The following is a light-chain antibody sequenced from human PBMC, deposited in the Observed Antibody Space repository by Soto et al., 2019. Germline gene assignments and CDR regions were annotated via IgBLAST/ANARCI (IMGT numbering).Light chain of an antibody. CDR3: SSYTSSSTLV. Sequence: QSALTQPASVSGSPGQSITISCTGTSSDVGSYNYVSWYQQHPGKAPKLMIYEVTNRPSGVSNRFSGSKSGNTASLTISGLQAEYEADYYCSSYTSSSTLVFGTGTKLTVL. J-gene: IGLJ1*01. CDR1: SSDVGSYNY. CDR2: EVT. V-gene: IGLV2-14*01.